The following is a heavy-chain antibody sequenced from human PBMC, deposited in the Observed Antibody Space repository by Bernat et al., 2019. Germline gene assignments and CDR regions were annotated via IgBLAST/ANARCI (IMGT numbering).Heavy chain of an antibody. V-gene: IGHV3-23*01. J-gene: IGHJ6*02. CDR3: AKYQSDIVGVAEALHGIDV. CDR2: ISGSGGNT. Sequence: EVQLLESGGGLVQPGGSLRLSCAASGFTFSSYAMSWVRQAPGKGLEWVSSISGSGGNTYYADSVKGRFTISRDNSKNTLYLQMNSLRAEDTAVYYCAKYQSDIVGVAEALHGIDVWGQGTTVTVSS. D-gene: IGHD2-2*01. CDR1: GFTFSSYA.